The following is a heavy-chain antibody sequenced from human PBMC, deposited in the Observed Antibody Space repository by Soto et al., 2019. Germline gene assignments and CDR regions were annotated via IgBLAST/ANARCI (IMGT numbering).Heavy chain of an antibody. V-gene: IGHV4-39*01. Sequence: SETMSLTCTVTGDSINNRSYYWGWIRQPPGKGLEWIGSIYYSGSTYNNPSLKSRVSMSVDTSKNQFSLKLRSVTAADTALYYCARQRTSVVTQAYFDSWGQGSLVTVSS. J-gene: IGHJ4*02. CDR2: IYYSGST. CDR3: ARQRTSVVTQAYFDS. CDR1: GDSINNRSYY. D-gene: IGHD2-21*02.